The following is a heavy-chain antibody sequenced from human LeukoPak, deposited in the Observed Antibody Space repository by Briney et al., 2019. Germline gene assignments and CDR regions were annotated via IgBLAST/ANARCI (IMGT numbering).Heavy chain of an antibody. J-gene: IGHJ3*01. V-gene: IGHV3-30*04. Sequence: GTSLRLSCASSGFTLSTYAMHWVRQPPGKGLEWVATVWYGGRTKEYTDSVKGRFTISRDDGKNSLYLQMNSLRPEDTALYSCGRGYYGSPTCQGRKKFDVWGQGTMVT. CDR3: GRGYYGSPTCQGRKKFDV. CDR2: VWYGGRTK. CDR1: GFTLSTYA. D-gene: IGHD3-16*01.